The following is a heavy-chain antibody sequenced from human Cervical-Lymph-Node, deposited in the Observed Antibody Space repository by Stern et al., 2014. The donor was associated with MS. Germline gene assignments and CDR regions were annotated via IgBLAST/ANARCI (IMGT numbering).Heavy chain of an antibody. V-gene: IGHV4-39*01. CDR2: IYYSGST. CDR1: GGSISSSSYY. Sequence: QVQLVESGPGLVKPSETLSLTCTVSGGSISSSSYYWGWIRQPPGKGLEWIGSIYYSGSTYYNPSLQSRVTIFVDPSKYPVFLQLSSVTAADTAVYYCARHGEDGMDVWGQGTTVTVSS. J-gene: IGHJ6*02. CDR3: ARHGEDGMDV. D-gene: IGHD3-10*01.